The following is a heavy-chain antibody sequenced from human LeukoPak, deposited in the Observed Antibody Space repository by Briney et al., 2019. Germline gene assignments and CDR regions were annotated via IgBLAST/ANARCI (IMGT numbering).Heavy chain of an antibody. CDR1: GFTFSIYA. V-gene: IGHV3-23*01. CDR3: AKVYRAHGDYHSFDI. D-gene: IGHD4-17*01. J-gene: IGHJ3*02. Sequence: QSGGSLRLSCVASGFTFSIYAMSWVRQAPGKGLEWVSAISGSGASTNYADSVKDRFTISRDNSKNTLYLQMHSLRAEDTAVFYCAKVYRAHGDYHSFDIWGQGTMVTVSS. CDR2: ISGSGAST.